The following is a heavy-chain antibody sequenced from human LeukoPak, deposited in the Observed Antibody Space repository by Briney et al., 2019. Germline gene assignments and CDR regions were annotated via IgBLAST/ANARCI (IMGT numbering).Heavy chain of an antibody. CDR1: GYTFTGYY. J-gene: IGHJ4*02. Sequence: GASVKVSCKASGYTFTGYYMHWVRQAPGQGLEWMGWINPNSGGTNYAQKFQGRVTMTRDTSISTAYMELSRLRSDDTAVYYCAREGPGYYYDSSGYFFDYWGQGTLVTVSS. CDR2: INPNSGGT. D-gene: IGHD3-22*01. CDR3: AREGPGYYYDSSGYFFDY. V-gene: IGHV1-2*02.